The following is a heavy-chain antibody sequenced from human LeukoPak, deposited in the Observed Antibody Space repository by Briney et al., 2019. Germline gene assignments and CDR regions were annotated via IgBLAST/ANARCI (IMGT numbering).Heavy chain of an antibody. Sequence: GESLKISCKGSGYSFTSYWISWVRQMPGKGLEWMGRNDPSDSYTNYSPSFQGHVTISADKSISTAYLQWSSLKASDTAMYYCATLPGYCSGGSCYPRFDPWGQGTLVTVSS. CDR3: ATLPGYCSGGSCYPRFDP. CDR1: GYSFTSYW. V-gene: IGHV5-10-1*01. J-gene: IGHJ5*02. CDR2: NDPSDSYT. D-gene: IGHD2-15*01.